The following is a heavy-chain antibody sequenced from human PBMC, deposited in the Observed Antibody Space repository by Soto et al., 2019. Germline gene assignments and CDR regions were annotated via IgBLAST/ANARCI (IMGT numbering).Heavy chain of an antibody. CDR2: INPSSGGT. D-gene: IGHD6-19*01. J-gene: IGHJ4*02. CDR3: ARAWWQWLVRYFDY. V-gene: IGHV1-2*04. Sequence: QVQLVQSGAEVKKPGASVKVSCKASGYTFTGYYMHWVRQAPGQGLECMGWINPSSGGTTYAKKFQGWVTMTSDTSISTAYMELSRLRSDDTAVYYCARAWWQWLVRYFDYWGQGTVVTVSS. CDR1: GYTFTGYY.